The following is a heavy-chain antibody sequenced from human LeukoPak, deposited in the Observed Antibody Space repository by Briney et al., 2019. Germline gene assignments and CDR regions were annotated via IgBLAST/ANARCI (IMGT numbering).Heavy chain of an antibody. CDR2: IYHSGST. Sequence: SETLSLTCAVSGGSISSGGYSWSWIRQPPGKGLEWIGYIYHSGSTYYNPSLKSRVTISVDRSKNQFSLKLSSVTAADTAVYYCARYPRYRSSTSCWNWFDPWGQGTLVTVSS. CDR1: GGSISSGGYS. D-gene: IGHD2-2*01. J-gene: IGHJ5*02. V-gene: IGHV4-30-2*01. CDR3: ARYPRYRSSTSCWNWFDP.